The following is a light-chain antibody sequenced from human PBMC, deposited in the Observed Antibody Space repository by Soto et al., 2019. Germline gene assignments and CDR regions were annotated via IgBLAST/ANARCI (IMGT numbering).Light chain of an antibody. CDR1: QSVSSN. CDR3: QQYNNWPRT. Sequence: EIVMTQSPATLSVSPGERATLSCRASQSVSSNLAWYQQKPGQAPRLLIYGASTRATGMPARFSGSGSGTEFTLTISSLQSEDFAVYYCQQYNNWPRTFGQGIKVEIK. J-gene: IGKJ1*01. V-gene: IGKV3-15*01. CDR2: GAS.